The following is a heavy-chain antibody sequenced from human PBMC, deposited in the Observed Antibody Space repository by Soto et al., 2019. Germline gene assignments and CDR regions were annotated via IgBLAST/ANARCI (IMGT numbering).Heavy chain of an antibody. CDR3: TTGRYSGYDYRDY. CDR1: GFTFSNAW. Sequence: EVQLVESGGGLVKPGGSLRLSCAASGFTFSNAWMSWVRQAPGKGLEWVGRIKSKTDGGTTDYAAPVKGRFTISRDDSKNTLYLQMNSLKTEDTAVYYCTTGRYSGYDYRDYWGQGTLVTVSS. J-gene: IGHJ4*02. D-gene: IGHD5-12*01. CDR2: IKSKTDGGTT. V-gene: IGHV3-15*01.